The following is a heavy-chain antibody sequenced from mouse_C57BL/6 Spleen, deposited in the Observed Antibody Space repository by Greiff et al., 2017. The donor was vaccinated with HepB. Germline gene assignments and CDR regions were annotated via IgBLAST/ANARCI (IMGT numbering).Heavy chain of an antibody. J-gene: IGHJ2*01. CDR3: ARSGILSYFDY. V-gene: IGHV1-80*01. CDR1: GYAFSSYW. D-gene: IGHD4-1*01. CDR2: IYPGDGDT. Sequence: QLQLQPSGAELVKPGASVKISCKASGYAFSSYWMNWVQQRPGKGLEWIGQIYPGDGDTNYNGKFKGKATLTADKSSSTAYMQLSSLTSEDSAVYFCARSGILSYFDYWGQGTTLTVSS.